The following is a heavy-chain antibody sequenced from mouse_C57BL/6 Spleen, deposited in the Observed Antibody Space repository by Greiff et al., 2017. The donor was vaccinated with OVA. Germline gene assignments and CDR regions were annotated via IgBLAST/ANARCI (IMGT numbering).Heavy chain of an antibody. V-gene: IGHV1-64*01. J-gene: IGHJ3*01. Sequence: QVQLQQPGAELVKPGASVKLSCKASGYTFTSSWMHWVKQRPGQGLEWIGMIHPTSGSTNYNEKFKSKATLTVDKSSSTAYMQLSSLTSEDSAVYYCGRWSHYGYYGFADWGQGTLVTVSA. CDR1: GYTFTSSW. D-gene: IGHD2-1*01. CDR3: GRWSHYGYYGFAD. CDR2: IHPTSGST.